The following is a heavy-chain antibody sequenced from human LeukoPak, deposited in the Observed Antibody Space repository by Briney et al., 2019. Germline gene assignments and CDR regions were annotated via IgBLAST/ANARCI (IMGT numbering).Heavy chain of an antibody. D-gene: IGHD5-12*01. CDR3: AKGDVDIVATIFDY. J-gene: IGHJ4*02. CDR1: GFTFSSYA. Sequence: GGSLRLSCAASGFTFSSYAMSWVRQAPGKGLEWVSAISGSGGSTYYADSVKGQFTISRDNSKNTLYLQMNSLRAEDTAVYYCAKGDVDIVATIFDYWGQGTLVIVSA. CDR2: ISGSGGST. V-gene: IGHV3-23*01.